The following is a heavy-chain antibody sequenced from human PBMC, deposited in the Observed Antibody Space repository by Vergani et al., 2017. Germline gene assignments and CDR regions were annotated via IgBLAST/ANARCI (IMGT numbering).Heavy chain of an antibody. CDR2: MNPNSGNT. CDR1: GYTFTSYD. J-gene: IGHJ1*01. D-gene: IGHD3-9*01. Sequence: QVQLVQSGAEVKKPGSSVKVSCKASGYTFTSYDINWVRQATGQGLEWMGWMNPNSGNTGYAQKFQGRVTITRNTSISTAYMELSSLRSEDTAVYYCARVSYDILTGYYEGGGYFHHWGQGTLVTVSS. V-gene: IGHV1-8*03. CDR3: ARVSYDILTGYYEGGGYFHH.